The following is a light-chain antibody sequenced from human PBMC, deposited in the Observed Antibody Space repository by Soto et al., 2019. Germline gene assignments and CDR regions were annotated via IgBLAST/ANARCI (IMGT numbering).Light chain of an antibody. CDR2: DAS. CDR1: QSISNY. V-gene: IGKV1-33*01. Sequence: DIQMTQSPXSLXASVGDRVTITCRASQSISNYLNWYQQKPGKAPKLLIYDASNLETGVPSRFSGSGSGTDFTFTISSLQPEDIATYYCQQYDNLPLTFGGGTNVDIK. CDR3: QQYDNLPLT. J-gene: IGKJ4*01.